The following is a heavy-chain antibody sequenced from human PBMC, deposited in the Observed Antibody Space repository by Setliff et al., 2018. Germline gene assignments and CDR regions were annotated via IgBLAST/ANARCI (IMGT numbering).Heavy chain of an antibody. Sequence: ASVKVSCKASGYTFTGYYMHWVRQAPGQGLEWMGIIDPSGDYTNYAQKFQGRVTMTRDTSTRTAYMELRSLRSDDTAVYYCAGDRSLGATRRLAYWGQGTLVTVSS. CDR1: GYTFTGYY. D-gene: IGHD1-26*01. J-gene: IGHJ4*02. V-gene: IGHV1-46*01. CDR2: IDPSGDYT. CDR3: AGDRSLGATRRLAY.